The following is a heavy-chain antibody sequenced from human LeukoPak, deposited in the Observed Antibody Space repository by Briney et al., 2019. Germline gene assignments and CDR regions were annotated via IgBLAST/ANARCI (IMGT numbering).Heavy chain of an antibody. CDR3: ARSPEYYFDY. J-gene: IGHJ4*02. CDR1: GGSLSSGGYY. D-gene: IGHD1-14*01. V-gene: IGHV4-31*03. Sequence: SQTLSLTCTVSGGSLSSGGYYWRWLRQHPGTGLEWIGYIYYSGSTYYNPSLKSRVTISVDTSENQFSLKLTSVTAADTAVYYCARSPEYYFDYWGQGTLVTVSS. CDR2: IYYSGST.